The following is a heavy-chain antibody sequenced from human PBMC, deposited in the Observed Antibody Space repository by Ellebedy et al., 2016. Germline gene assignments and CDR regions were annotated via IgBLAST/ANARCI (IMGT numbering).Heavy chain of an antibody. V-gene: IGHV1-3*01. CDR1: GYTFTSYA. J-gene: IGHJ3*02. CDR3: ARPVAGTDAFDI. D-gene: IGHD6-19*01. Sequence: ASVKVSCKASGYTFTSYAMHWVRQAPGQRLEWMGWINAGNGNTKYSQKFQGRVTITRDTSASTAYMELSSLRSEDTAVYYCARPVAGTDAFDIWGQGTMVTVSS. CDR2: INAGNGNT.